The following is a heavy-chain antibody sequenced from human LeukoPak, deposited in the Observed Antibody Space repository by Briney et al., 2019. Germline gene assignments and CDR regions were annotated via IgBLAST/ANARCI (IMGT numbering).Heavy chain of an antibody. Sequence: SSETLSLTCAVYGGSFSGYYWSWIRQPPGKGLEWIGEINHSGSTNYNPSLKSRVTISVDTSKNQFPLKLSSVTAADTAVYYCARPTVRGVPGGWFDPWGQGTLVTVSS. CDR3: ARPTVRGVPGGWFDP. V-gene: IGHV4-34*01. CDR1: GGSFSGYY. CDR2: INHSGST. D-gene: IGHD3-10*01. J-gene: IGHJ5*02.